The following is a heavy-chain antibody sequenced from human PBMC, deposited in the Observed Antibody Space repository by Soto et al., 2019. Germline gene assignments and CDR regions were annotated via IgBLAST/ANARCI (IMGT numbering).Heavy chain of an antibody. Sequence: SETLPLTCAVYGGSFSDYYWTWIRQPPGTGLERIGEINHSGSTNYNPSLKSRVTISVDTSKNQFSLKLTSVTAADTAVYYCAKDKITGLFDYWGQGTLVTVSS. CDR3: AKDKITGLFDY. V-gene: IGHV4-34*01. CDR1: GGSFSDYY. J-gene: IGHJ4*02. D-gene: IGHD2-8*02. CDR2: INHSGST.